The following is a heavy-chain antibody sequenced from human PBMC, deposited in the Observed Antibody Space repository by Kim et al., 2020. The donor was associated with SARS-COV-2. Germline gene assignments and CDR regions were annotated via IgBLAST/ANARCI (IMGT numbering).Heavy chain of an antibody. Sequence: GGSLRLSCAASGFTFSSYGMHWVRQAPGKGLEWVAVISYDGSNKYYADSVKGRFTISRDNSKNTLYLQMNSLRAEDTAVYYCAKDALFLIAAAGPGGFDYWGQGTLVTVSS. CDR3: AKDALFLIAAAGPGGFDY. CDR1: GFTFSSYG. D-gene: IGHD6-13*01. J-gene: IGHJ4*02. V-gene: IGHV3-30*18. CDR2: ISYDGSNK.